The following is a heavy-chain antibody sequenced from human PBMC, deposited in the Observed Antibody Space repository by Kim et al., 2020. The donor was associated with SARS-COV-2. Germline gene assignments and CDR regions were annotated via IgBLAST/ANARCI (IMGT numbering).Heavy chain of an antibody. D-gene: IGHD2-21*02. J-gene: IGHJ4*02. CDR3: ARGGIGCCGGDSFDY. Sequence: GGSLRLSCAASGFTFTRYEMNWVRQAPGKGLEWVSYISSGGTTMYYADSVQGRFTISRDNAKNSLYLQMNSLRAEDTAVYYCARGGIGCCGGDSFDYWGQGTLVTVSS. CDR1: GFTFTRYE. V-gene: IGHV3-48*03. CDR2: ISSGGTTM.